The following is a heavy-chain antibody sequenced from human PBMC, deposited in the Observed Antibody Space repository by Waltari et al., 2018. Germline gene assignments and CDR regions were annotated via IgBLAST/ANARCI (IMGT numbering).Heavy chain of an antibody. CDR2: INPNSERT. Sequence: QVQLVQSGAEVKKPGASVTVSCKAFGYTCSDYYMHWVRQAPGQGLEWMGWINPNSERTRYAQKFQGRVTWTGDTSINTAYMDRSSLGSDDTAIYYCARDGSFDFWGQGTLLTVSS. CDR1: GYTCSDYY. CDR3: ARDGSFDF. V-gene: IGHV1-2*02. J-gene: IGHJ4*02.